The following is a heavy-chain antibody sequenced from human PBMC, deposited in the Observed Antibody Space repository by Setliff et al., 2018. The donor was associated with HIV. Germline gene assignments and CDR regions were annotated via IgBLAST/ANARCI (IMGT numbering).Heavy chain of an antibody. CDR2: IYYRGNT. V-gene: IGHV4-39*07. Sequence: SETLSLTCSVSDGSMTSGSYYWGWIRQPPGKGLEWIGSIYYRGNTYYNPSLKRRVTISVDTSKNQFSLKLDSVTAADTAVYYCARVKTYGDYPYYYYYMDVWGKGTTVTVSS. CDR1: DGSMTSGSYY. J-gene: IGHJ6*03. CDR3: ARVKTYGDYPYYYYYMDV. D-gene: IGHD4-17*01.